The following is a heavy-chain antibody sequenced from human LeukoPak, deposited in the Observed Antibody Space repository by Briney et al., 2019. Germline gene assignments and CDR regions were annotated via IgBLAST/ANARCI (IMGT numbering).Heavy chain of an antibody. J-gene: IGHJ4*02. Sequence: PSETLSLTCTVSGGSISTISYYWGWIRQPPGKGLEWIGNIYSSGSTYYNPSLQSRVTISVDTSNNQFSLRLSSVTAADTAVYYCARGTLEWVVRRGYIDYWGQGTLVTVSS. CDR2: IYSSGST. V-gene: IGHV4-39*01. CDR3: ARGTLEWVVRRGYIDY. D-gene: IGHD6-19*01. CDR1: GGSISTISYY.